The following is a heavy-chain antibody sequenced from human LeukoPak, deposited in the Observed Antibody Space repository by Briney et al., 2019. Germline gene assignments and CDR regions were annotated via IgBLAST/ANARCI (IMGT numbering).Heavy chain of an antibody. J-gene: IGHJ6*04. CDR2: ITAGNGNT. Sequence: EASVKVSCKASGYTFTSYAMHWVRQAPGQRLEWMGWITAGNGNTKYSRKFQGGVTITRDTSASTAYMELSSLRSEDTAVYYCARTTTMVRYRYYYYGMDVWGKGTTVTVSS. V-gene: IGHV1-3*01. CDR1: GYTFTSYA. D-gene: IGHD3-10*01. CDR3: ARTTTMVRYRYYYYGMDV.